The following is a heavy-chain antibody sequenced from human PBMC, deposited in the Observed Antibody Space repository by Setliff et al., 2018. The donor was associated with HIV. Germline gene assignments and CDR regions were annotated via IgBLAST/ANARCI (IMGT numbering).Heavy chain of an antibody. V-gene: IGHV4-34*09. CDR3: ARDCRVGWVFTYGMDV. J-gene: IGHJ6*02. CDR2: INHSGST. Sequence: PSETLSLTCAVYGGSFSGYYWSWIRQPPGKGLEWIGEINHSGSTNYNPSLRSRVTISLDTSKNQFSLKLSSVTAADTAVYYCARDCRVGWVFTYGMDVWGQGTTVTVSS. D-gene: IGHD6-13*01. CDR1: GGSFSGYY.